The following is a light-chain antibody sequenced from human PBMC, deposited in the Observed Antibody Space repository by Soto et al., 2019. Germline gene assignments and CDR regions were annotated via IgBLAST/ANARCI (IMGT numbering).Light chain of an antibody. V-gene: IGKV3-20*01. Sequence: EIVVTQSPGTLSLSPGERATLSCRASQSVSSSYLAWYQQKPGQAPRLLIYGASSRATGIPDRFSGSGSGTDFTLTISRLEPEDFAVYYCQQDGSSPLTFGGGTKVEIK. CDR2: GAS. J-gene: IGKJ4*01. CDR3: QQDGSSPLT. CDR1: QSVSSSY.